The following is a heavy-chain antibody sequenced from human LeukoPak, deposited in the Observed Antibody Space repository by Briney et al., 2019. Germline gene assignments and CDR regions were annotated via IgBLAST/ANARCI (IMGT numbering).Heavy chain of an antibody. J-gene: IGHJ4*02. Sequence: PGGSLRLSCAASGFTFDDDAMHWVRQAPGKGLEWVSLISGDGGSTYYAESVKSRFTISRDNSKNSLYLQMNSLRTEDTDLYHCAKDWGAYYDSSGFYSGDFDYWGQGTLVTVSS. D-gene: IGHD3-22*01. V-gene: IGHV3-43*02. CDR2: ISGDGGST. CDR3: AKDWGAYYDSSGFYSGDFDY. CDR1: GFTFDDDA.